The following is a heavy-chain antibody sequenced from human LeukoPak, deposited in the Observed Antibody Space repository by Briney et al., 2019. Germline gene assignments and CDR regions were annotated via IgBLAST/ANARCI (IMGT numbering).Heavy chain of an antibody. CDR2: IKSKTGGGTI. V-gene: IGHV3-15*07. D-gene: IGHD1-26*01. CDR1: GFTFSNAW. J-gene: IGHJ4*02. CDR3: TTAAFVGATAY. Sequence: GGSLGLSCAASGFTFSNAWMNWVRQAPGKGLEWVGRIKSKTGGGTIDYAAPVKGRFTISRDDSKDTLYLQMNSLKSEDTAVYHCTTAAFVGATAYWGQGALVIVSS.